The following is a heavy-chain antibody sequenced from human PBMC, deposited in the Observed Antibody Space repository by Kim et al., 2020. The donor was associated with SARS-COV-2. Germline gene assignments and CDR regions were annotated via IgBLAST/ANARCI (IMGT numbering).Heavy chain of an antibody. D-gene: IGHD6-13*01. CDR2: MNPNSGNT. CDR1: GYTFTSYD. Sequence: ASVKVSCKASGYTFTSYDINWVRQATGQGLEWMGWMNPNSGNTGYAQKFQGRVTMTRNTSISTAYMELSSLRSEDTAVYYCARGAGGGIAAAGTGWFDPWGQGTLVTVSS. J-gene: IGHJ5*02. CDR3: ARGAGGGIAAAGTGWFDP. V-gene: IGHV1-8*01.